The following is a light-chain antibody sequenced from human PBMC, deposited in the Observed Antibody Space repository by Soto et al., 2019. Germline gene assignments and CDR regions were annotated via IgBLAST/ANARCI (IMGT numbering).Light chain of an antibody. Sequence: IVLTQSPDSLAVSLGERATINCKSSQSAFSNPKNRNHLTWYQQKPGQPPKLLIYWASTRESGVLDRFTGSGSVTEFTRTITNLQTEDAAVYYCQQHYRGTLTFGGGTKVDIK. CDR1: QSAFSNPKNRNH. CDR3: QQHYRGTLT. J-gene: IGKJ4*01. CDR2: WAS. V-gene: IGKV4-1*01.